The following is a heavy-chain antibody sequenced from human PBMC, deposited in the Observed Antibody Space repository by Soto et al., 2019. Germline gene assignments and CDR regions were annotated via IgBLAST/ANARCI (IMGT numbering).Heavy chain of an antibody. CDR2: IYYIGNT. D-gene: IGHD6-19*01. CDR3: ARLWGSSGWYLGWNSVRNCNFDL. CDR1: GGSFSHTHW. J-gene: IGHJ2*01. Sequence: SETLSLTCAVSGGSFSHTHWWSWVRQPPGKGLEWIGEIYYIGNTNYNPSLKSRVTVSVDTSKNQFSLKLSSVTAADTAVYYCARLWGSSGWYLGWNSVRNCNFDLCGRGTLVTV. V-gene: IGHV4-4*02.